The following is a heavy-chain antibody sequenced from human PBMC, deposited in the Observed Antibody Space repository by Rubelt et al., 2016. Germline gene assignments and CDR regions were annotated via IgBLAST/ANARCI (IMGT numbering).Heavy chain of an antibody. V-gene: IGHV4-31*03. CDR3: ARGRSGSYGRQAGTDLDY. Sequence: QVQLQESGPGLVKPSETLSLTCTVSGGSISSGGYYWSWIRQHPGKGLEWIGYIYYSGSTYYNPSLKSRVTISVDTSKNQCSLKLSAVTAADTAVYYCARGRSGSYGRQAGTDLDYWGQGTLVTVSS. CDR2: IYYSGST. CDR1: GGSISSGGYY. J-gene: IGHJ4*02. D-gene: IGHD1-26*01.